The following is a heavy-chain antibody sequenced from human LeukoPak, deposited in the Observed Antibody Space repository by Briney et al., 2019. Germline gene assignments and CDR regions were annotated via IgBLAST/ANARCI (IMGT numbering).Heavy chain of an antibody. CDR2: IIAYNGNT. CDR3: ARTTSIAVAAHFDY. Sequence: ASVKVSCKASGYTFTSYGISWVRPAPGQGLEWMGWIIAYNGNTNYAQNLQGRVTMTTDTSTSTAYMEPRSVRSDDTAVYYCARTTSIAVAAHFDYWGQGTLVTVSS. D-gene: IGHD6-19*01. V-gene: IGHV1-18*01. J-gene: IGHJ4*02. CDR1: GYTFTSYG.